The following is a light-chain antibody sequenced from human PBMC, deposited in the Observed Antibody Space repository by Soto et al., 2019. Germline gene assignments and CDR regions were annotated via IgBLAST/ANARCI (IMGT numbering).Light chain of an antibody. CDR1: QSVSNNY. CDR2: GAS. J-gene: IGKJ1*01. CDR3: QQYGSSGT. V-gene: IGKV3-20*01. Sequence: EIVLTQSPGTLSLSPGERATLSCRASQSVSNNYLAWYQQKPGQAPRLLIYGASNRATGIPDRFSSSGSGTDFTRTIIRLEPEDFAVYYCQQYGSSGTCGQGTKVEIK.